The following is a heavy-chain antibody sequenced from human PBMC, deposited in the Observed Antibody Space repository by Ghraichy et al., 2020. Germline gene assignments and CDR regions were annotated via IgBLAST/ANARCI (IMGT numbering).Heavy chain of an antibody. D-gene: IGHD6-13*01. CDR1: GFTFSSYW. Sequence: GGSLRLSCAASGFTFSSYWMSWVRQAPGKGLEWVANIKQDGSEKYYVDSVKGRFTISRDNAKNSLYLQMNSLRAEDTAVYYCARAGVGSSSSDFDYWGQGTLVTVSS. CDR3: ARAGVGSSSSDFDY. CDR2: IKQDGSEK. V-gene: IGHV3-7*03. J-gene: IGHJ4*02.